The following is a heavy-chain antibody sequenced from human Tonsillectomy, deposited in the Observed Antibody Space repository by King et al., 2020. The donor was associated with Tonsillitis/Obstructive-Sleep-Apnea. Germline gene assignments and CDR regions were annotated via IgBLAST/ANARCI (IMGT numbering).Heavy chain of an antibody. V-gene: IGHV1-69*09. CDR1: GDTFSSYA. CDR3: ARGKRCSSTMCSVAARAEWMLAY. D-gene: IGHD2-2*01. J-gene: IGHJ4*02. CDR2: IIPIVGIP. Sequence: QLVQSGAEVKKPGSSVKVSCKASGDTFSSYAISWVRQAPGQGLEWMGRIIPIVGIPNYAQQFQGRVTITADKSTSTAYMALSSLRSEDTAVYYCARGKRCSSTMCSVAARAEWMLAYGGQGSLVTVTS.